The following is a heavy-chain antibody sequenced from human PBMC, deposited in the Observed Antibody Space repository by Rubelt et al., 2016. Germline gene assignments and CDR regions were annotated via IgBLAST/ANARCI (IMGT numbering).Heavy chain of an antibody. V-gene: IGHV4-4*02. Sequence: QVQLQESGPGLVKPSETLSLTCIVSGGSITSNNWWSWVRQSPGKGLEWIGEISHSGSTNYNPSLKSRVTISVDKSKIQFSLKLNSVTAADTAVYYCARGRLGYGMDVWGQGTTVTVSS. J-gene: IGHJ6*02. CDR2: ISHSGST. D-gene: IGHD3-16*01. CDR3: ARGRLGYGMDV. CDR1: GGSITSNNW.